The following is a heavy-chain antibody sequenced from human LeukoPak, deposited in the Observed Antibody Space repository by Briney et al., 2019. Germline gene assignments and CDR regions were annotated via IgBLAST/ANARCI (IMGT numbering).Heavy chain of an antibody. V-gene: IGHV4-34*01. CDR2: INHSGST. D-gene: IGHD6-19*01. Sequence: PSETLSLTCAVYGGSFSGYYWSWIRQPPGKGLEWIGEINHSGSTNYNPSLKSRVTMSVDTSKNQFSLKLSSVTAADTAVYYCARDASSGIDYWGQGTLVTVSS. J-gene: IGHJ4*02. CDR1: GGSFSGYY. CDR3: ARDASSGIDY.